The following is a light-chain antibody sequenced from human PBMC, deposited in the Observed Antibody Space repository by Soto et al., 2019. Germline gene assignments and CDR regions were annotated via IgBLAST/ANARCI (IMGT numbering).Light chain of an antibody. V-gene: IGKV1-5*03. Sequence: DIQLTQSPSTLSASVGDRVTITCRASQSISSWLAWYQQKPGKAPKVLIYQASSFESGVPSRFSGSGSGTEFTLTISSLQPDDFATYYCQQYNSYSPTFGQGTKVEIK. CDR1: QSISSW. CDR2: QAS. J-gene: IGKJ1*01. CDR3: QQYNSYSPT.